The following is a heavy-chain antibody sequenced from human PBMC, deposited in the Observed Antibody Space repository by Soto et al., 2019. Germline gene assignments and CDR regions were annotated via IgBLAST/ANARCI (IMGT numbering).Heavy chain of an antibody. CDR2: ISGYNGNT. CDR3: ARISLKWAAGNWDYPKIYFDY. V-gene: IGHV1-18*01. J-gene: IGHJ4*02. Sequence: QVQLVQSGPEVKEPGASVKVSCKASGYTFTSYGISWVRQAPGQGLEWMGWISGYNGNTNYAQRLQDRVTMTIDSSTSTAYMELRSLRFDDTAVYYCARISLKWAAGNWDYPKIYFDYWGQGTLATVS. D-gene: IGHD1-7*01. CDR1: GYTFTSYG.